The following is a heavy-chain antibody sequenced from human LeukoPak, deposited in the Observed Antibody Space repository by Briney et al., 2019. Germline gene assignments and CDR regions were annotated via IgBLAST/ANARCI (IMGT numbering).Heavy chain of an antibody. J-gene: IGHJ4*02. CDR3: ARDLYYGSGSYHHDY. D-gene: IGHD3-10*01. Sequence: GGSLRLSCAASGFTFSSYEMNWVRQAPGKGLEWVSYISSSGSTIYYADFVKGRFTISRDNAKNSLYLQMNSLRAEDTAVYYCARDLYYGSGSYHHDYWGQGTLVTVSS. V-gene: IGHV3-48*03. CDR1: GFTFSSYE. CDR2: ISSSGSTI.